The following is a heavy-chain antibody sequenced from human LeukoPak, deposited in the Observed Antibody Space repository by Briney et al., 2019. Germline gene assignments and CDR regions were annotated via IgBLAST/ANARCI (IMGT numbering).Heavy chain of an antibody. CDR1: GFTFSSYA. J-gene: IGHJ4*02. Sequence: PGGSLSLSCAASGFTFSSYAMSWVRQAPGKGVEWVSAISGSGGSTYYADSVKGRFTISRDNSKNTLYLQMNSLRAEDTAVYYCAKVYDYYDSSGYYPRFDYWGQGTLVTVSS. CDR2: ISGSGGST. CDR3: AKVYDYYDSSGYYPRFDY. V-gene: IGHV3-23*01. D-gene: IGHD3-22*01.